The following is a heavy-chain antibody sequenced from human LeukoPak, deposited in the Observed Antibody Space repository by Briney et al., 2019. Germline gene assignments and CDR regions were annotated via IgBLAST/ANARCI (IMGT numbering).Heavy chain of an antibody. D-gene: IGHD2-15*01. Sequence: NPSETLSLTCTVSGGSISSSSYYWGWIRQPPGKGLEWIGSIYYSGSTYYNPSLKSRVTISVDTSKNQFSLKLSSVTAADTAVYYCARHPSSWYSDGGFDYWGQGTLVTVSS. CDR1: GGSISSSSYY. V-gene: IGHV4-39*01. J-gene: IGHJ4*02. CDR2: IYYSGST. CDR3: ARHPSSWYSDGGFDY.